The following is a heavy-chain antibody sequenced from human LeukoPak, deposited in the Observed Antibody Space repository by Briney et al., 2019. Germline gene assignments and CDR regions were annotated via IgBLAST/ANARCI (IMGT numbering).Heavy chain of an antibody. CDR3: ARHTTDDYGDYFAFDI. D-gene: IGHD4-17*01. J-gene: IGHJ3*02. CDR1: GFTFSDYY. CDR2: IYYSGST. V-gene: IGHV4-59*08. Sequence: GSLRLSCAASGFTFSDYYMSWIRQAPGKGLEWIGYIYYSGSTNYNPSLKSRVTISVDTSKNQFSLKLSSVTAADTAVYYCARHTTDDYGDYFAFDIWGQGTMVTVSS.